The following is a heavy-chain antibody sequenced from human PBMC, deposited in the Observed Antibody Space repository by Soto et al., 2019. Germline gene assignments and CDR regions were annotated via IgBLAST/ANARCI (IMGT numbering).Heavy chain of an antibody. CDR1: GGSISSYY. J-gene: IGHJ3*02. CDR2: IYYSGST. V-gene: IGHV4-59*01. CDR3: ARGSVTLSGAFDI. D-gene: IGHD3-10*01. Sequence: PSETLSLTCTVSGGSISSYYWSWIRQPPGKGLEWIGYIYYSGSTNYNPSHKSRVTISVDTSKNQFSLKLSSVTAADTAVYYCARGSVTLSGAFDIWGQGTMVTVSS.